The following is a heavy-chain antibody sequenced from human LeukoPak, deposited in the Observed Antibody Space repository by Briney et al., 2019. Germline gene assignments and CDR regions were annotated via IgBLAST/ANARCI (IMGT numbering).Heavy chain of an antibody. CDR2: INHSGST. CDR3: AVGSGSYYNGY. CDR1: GGSFSGYY. J-gene: IGHJ4*02. D-gene: IGHD3-10*01. Sequence: SETLSLTRAVYGGSFSGYYWSWIRQPPGKGLEWIGEINHSGSTNYNPSLKSRVTISVDTSKNQFSLKLSSVTAADTAVYYCAVGSGSYYNGYWGQGTLVTVSS. V-gene: IGHV4-34*01.